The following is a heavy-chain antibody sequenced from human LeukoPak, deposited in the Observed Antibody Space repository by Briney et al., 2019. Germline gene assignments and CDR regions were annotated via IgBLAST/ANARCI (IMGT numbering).Heavy chain of an antibody. CDR1: GGSFSGYY. V-gene: IGHV4-34*01. D-gene: IGHD3-9*01. Sequence: SETLSLTCAVYGGSFSGYYWSWIRQPPGKGLEWIGGINHSGSTNYNPSLKSRVTISVDTSKNQFSLKLSSVTAADTAVYYCASGIRYFDWLLLGYYFDYWGQGTLVTVSS. CDR3: ASGIRYFDWLLLGYYFDY. J-gene: IGHJ4*02. CDR2: INHSGST.